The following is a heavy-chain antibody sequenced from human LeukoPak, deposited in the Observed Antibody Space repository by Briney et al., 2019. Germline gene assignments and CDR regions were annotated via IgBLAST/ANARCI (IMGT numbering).Heavy chain of an antibody. CDR1: GFTFDSYT. J-gene: IGHJ4*02. Sequence: PGGSLRLSCAASGFTFDSYTMSWVRQAPGKGLEWVSAISGRGFSTYYADSVKGRFTISIDNSRNTLYLQMNSLRVEDAAVYYCAKAMRPTVSYYDYWGQGTLVTVSS. D-gene: IGHD4-17*01. V-gene: IGHV3-23*01. CDR3: AKAMRPTVSYYDY. CDR2: ISGRGFST.